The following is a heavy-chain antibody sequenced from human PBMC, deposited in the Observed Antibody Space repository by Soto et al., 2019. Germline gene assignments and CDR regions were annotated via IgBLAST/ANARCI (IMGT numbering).Heavy chain of an antibody. Sequence: EVQLLESGGGLVQPGGSLRLSCAASGFTFSGYAMSWVRQAPGKGLEWVSAISGSGGSTYYADSVKGRFTISRDNSKNTLYLQMNSLRAEDTAVYYCAKRSFSSTSCYRDWGQGTLVTVSS. CDR3: AKRSFSSTSCYRD. CDR2: ISGSGGST. D-gene: IGHD2-2*02. J-gene: IGHJ4*02. CDR1: GFTFSGYA. V-gene: IGHV3-23*01.